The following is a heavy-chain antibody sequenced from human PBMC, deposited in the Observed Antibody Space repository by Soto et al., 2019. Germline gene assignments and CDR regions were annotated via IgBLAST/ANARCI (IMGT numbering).Heavy chain of an antibody. D-gene: IGHD2-2*01. CDR3: ARGRYCSSTSCYSPSGFDP. J-gene: IGHJ5*02. V-gene: IGHV4-30-4*01. CDR2: IYYSGST. Sequence: SATLSLTCTVSGGSIISGDYYWSWIRQPPGKGVEWIVYIYYSGSTYYNPSLKSRVTISVDTSKNQFSLKLSSVTAADTAVYYCARGRYCSSTSCYSPSGFDPWGQGTLVTVSS. CDR1: GGSIISGDYY.